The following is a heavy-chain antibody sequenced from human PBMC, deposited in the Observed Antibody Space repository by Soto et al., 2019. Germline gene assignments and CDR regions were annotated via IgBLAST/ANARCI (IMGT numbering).Heavy chain of an antibody. Sequence: QVQLVESGGGVVQPGRSLRLSCAASGFTFSSYAMHWVRQAPGKGLEWVAVISYDGSNKYYADSVKGRFTISRDNSKNTLYLQINSLRAEDTAVYYCARNTIFGVVILDYWGQGTLVTVSS. D-gene: IGHD3-3*01. CDR1: GFTFSSYA. CDR3: ARNTIFGVVILDY. J-gene: IGHJ4*02. CDR2: ISYDGSNK. V-gene: IGHV3-30-3*01.